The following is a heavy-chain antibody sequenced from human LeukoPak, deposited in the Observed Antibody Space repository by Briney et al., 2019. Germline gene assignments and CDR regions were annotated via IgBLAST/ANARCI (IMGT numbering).Heavy chain of an antibody. V-gene: IGHV3-74*01. J-gene: IGHJ4*02. CDR1: GFTFRKYW. CDR3: ARGQDIVVVPAAKGPG. Sequence: GGSLRLSCTASGFTFRKYWLHWVRQALGKGLVWVSRINPDDGSTSYADSVKGRFTISRDSAKSTLYLQMNSLRAEDTAVYYCARGQDIVVVPAAKGPGWGQGTLVTVSS. CDR2: INPDDGST. D-gene: IGHD2-2*01.